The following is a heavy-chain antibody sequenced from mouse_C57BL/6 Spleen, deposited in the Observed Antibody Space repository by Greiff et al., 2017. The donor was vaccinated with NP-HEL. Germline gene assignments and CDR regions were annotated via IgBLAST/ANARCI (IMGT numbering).Heavy chain of an antibody. CDR3: ARVYDYDEGFAY. V-gene: IGHV3-6*01. D-gene: IGHD2-4*01. Sequence: EVKLQESGPGLVKPSQSLSLTCSVTGYSITSGYYWNWIRQFPGNKLEWMGYISYDGSNNYNPSLKNRTSITRDTSKNQFFLKLNSVTTEDTATYYCARVYDYDEGFAYWGQGTLVTVSA. CDR2: ISYDGSN. J-gene: IGHJ3*01. CDR1: GYSITSGYY.